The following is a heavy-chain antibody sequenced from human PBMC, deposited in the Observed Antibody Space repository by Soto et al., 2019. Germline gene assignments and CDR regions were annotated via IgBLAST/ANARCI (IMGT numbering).Heavy chain of an antibody. J-gene: IGHJ6*02. D-gene: IGHD6-6*01. Sequence: WGALEISWKGSRYSFTNHWVSWGGEMPGKGLEWMGRIDPSDSYTNYSPSFQGHVTISADKSISTAYLQWSSLKASDTAMYYCARQLVQADYYYGMAVWGQGTTVTVSS. V-gene: IGHV5-10-1*01. CDR3: ARQLVQADYYYGMAV. CDR1: RYSFTNHW. CDR2: IDPSDSYT.